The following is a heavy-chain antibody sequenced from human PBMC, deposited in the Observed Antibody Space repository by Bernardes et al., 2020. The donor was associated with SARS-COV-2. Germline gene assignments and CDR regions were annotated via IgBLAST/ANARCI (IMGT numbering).Heavy chain of an antibody. CDR2: ISGSGGST. CDR1: GFTFSSYA. D-gene: IGHD2-2*01. V-gene: IGHV3-23*01. Sequence: GSLRLSCAASGFTFSSYAMSWVRQAPGKGLEWVSAISGSGGSTYYADSVKGRFTISRDNSKNTLYLQMNSLRAEDTAVYYCAKPTSYCSSTSCYDYYYYYGMDVWGQGTTVTVSS. J-gene: IGHJ6*02. CDR3: AKPTSYCSSTSCYDYYYYYGMDV.